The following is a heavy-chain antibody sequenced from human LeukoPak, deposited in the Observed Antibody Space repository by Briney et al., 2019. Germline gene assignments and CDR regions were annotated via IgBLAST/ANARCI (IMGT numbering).Heavy chain of an antibody. Sequence: PGGSLRLSCAASGFTVTSYGMHWVRQAPGKGLEWVAFIRHDGGNKYYTDSVKGRFTISRDNSKNTLYLQMNSLRAEDTAVYYCAKDLYSSGWYGAFDIWGQGTMVTVSS. CDR3: AKDLYSSGWYGAFDI. V-gene: IGHV3-30*02. J-gene: IGHJ3*02. CDR1: GFTVTSYG. CDR2: IRHDGGNK. D-gene: IGHD6-19*01.